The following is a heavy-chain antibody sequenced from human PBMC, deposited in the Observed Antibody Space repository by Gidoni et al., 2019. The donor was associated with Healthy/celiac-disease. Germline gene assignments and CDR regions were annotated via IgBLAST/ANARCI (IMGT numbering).Heavy chain of an antibody. CDR1: GGSFSGYY. CDR3: ARGVAGTLFDY. D-gene: IGHD6-19*01. V-gene: IGHV4-34*01. CDR2: INHSGST. J-gene: IGHJ4*02. Sequence: QVQLQQCGAGLLTPSETMSLTCAVYGGSFSGYYWNWIRPPPGQGLEWIGEINHSGSTNYNPSLESRVTISVDTSKNPFSLKLSAVTAADTAVYYCARGVAGTLFDYGGQGTLVTVSS.